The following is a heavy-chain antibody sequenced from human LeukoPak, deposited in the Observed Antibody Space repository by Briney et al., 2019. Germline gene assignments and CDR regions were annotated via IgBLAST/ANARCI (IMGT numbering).Heavy chain of an antibody. Sequence: GASVKVSCKASGYTFTNYDISWVRQAPGQRLEWMGWINPYDGNTNYVQNLQGRVTMTTDTSTSTAYMELRSLRSDDTAVYYCARGGGGWYFDLWGRGTLVAVSP. CDR1: GYTFTNYD. CDR2: INPYDGNT. J-gene: IGHJ2*01. V-gene: IGHV1-18*01. CDR3: ARGGGGWYFDL. D-gene: IGHD3-16*01.